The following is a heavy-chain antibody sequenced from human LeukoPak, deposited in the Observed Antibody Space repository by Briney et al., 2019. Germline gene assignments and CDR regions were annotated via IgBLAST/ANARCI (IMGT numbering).Heavy chain of an antibody. J-gene: IGHJ4*02. CDR1: GGSFSGYY. CDR2: INHSGST. D-gene: IGHD6-6*01. Sequence: PSETLSLTCAVYGGSFSGYYWSWIRQPPGKGLEWIGEINHSGSTNYNPSLKSRVTISVDTSKIQISLKLSSVTAADTAVYYCARAGIAARKADVNYWGQGTLVTVSS. V-gene: IGHV4-34*01. CDR3: ARAGIAARKADVNY.